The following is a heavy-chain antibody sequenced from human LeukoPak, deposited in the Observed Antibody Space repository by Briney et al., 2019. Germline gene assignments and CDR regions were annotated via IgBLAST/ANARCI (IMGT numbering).Heavy chain of an antibody. V-gene: IGHV3-23*01. CDR1: GFTFSSYA. CDR3: ARRPRWAAFDY. CDR2: VSDVGGST. Sequence: PGGSLRLSCTASGFTFSSYAMSWVRQPPGKGLEWVSGVSDVGGSTYYADSVKGRFTISRDNSKNTLYLQMNSLRAEDTAVYYCARRPRWAAFDYWGQGTLVTVSS. J-gene: IGHJ4*02. D-gene: IGHD1-26*01.